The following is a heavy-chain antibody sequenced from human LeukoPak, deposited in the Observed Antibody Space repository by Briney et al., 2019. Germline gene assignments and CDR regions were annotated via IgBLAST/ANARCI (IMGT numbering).Heavy chain of an antibody. CDR3: ARETGDYFDY. D-gene: IGHD7-27*01. Sequence: PSETLSLTCTVSGGSISSGGYYWSWIRQHPGKGLEWIGYIYYSGSTYYNPSLKSRVTISVDTSKNQFSLKLSSVTAADTAAYYCARETGDYFDYWGQGTLVTVSS. V-gene: IGHV4-31*03. CDR2: IYYSGST. CDR1: GGSISSGGYY. J-gene: IGHJ4*02.